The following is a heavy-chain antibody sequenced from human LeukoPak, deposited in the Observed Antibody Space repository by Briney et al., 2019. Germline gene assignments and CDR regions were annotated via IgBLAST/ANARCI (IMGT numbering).Heavy chain of an antibody. Sequence: PGGSLRLSCAASGFTFSSYAMSWVRQAPGKGLEWVSAISGSGGSTYYADSVKGRFTISRDNSKNTQYLQMNSLRAEDTAVYYCAKETRGYSYGYDDYWGQGTLVTVSS. D-gene: IGHD5-18*01. J-gene: IGHJ4*02. V-gene: IGHV3-23*01. CDR2: ISGSGGST. CDR3: AKETRGYSYGYDDY. CDR1: GFTFSSYA.